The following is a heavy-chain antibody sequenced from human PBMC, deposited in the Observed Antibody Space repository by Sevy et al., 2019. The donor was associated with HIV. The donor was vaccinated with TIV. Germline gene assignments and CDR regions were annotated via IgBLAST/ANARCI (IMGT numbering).Heavy chain of an antibody. CDR1: GFTFSSYA. J-gene: IGHJ2*01. D-gene: IGHD4-17*01. V-gene: IGHV3-30-3*01. CDR2: ISYDGSNK. Sequence: GGSLRLSCAASGFTFSSYAMHWVRQAPGKGLEWVAVISYDGSNKYYADSVKGRFTISRDNSKNTLYLQMNSLRAEDTAVYYCARTSIATVTTRSNWYFDLWGRGTLVTVSS. CDR3: ARTSIATVTTRSNWYFDL.